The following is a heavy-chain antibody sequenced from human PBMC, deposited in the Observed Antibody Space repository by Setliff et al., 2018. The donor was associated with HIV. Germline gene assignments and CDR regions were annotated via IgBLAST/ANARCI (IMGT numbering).Heavy chain of an antibody. CDR3: TRVANVLAHPLYYYYMDV. V-gene: IGHV3-48*01. J-gene: IGHJ6*03. CDR2: ISSSSRTR. Sequence: LRLSCAASGFTLSIYSMKWVRQAPGKGLEWVSYISSSSRTRYYGDSVKGRFTASRDNAKNSLYLQMNSLRAEDTAVYYCTRVANVLAHPLYYYYMDVWGKGTTVTVSS. CDR1: GFTLSIYS. D-gene: IGHD2-8*01.